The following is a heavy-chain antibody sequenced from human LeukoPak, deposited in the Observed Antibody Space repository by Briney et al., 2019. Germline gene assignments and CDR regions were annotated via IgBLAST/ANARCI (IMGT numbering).Heavy chain of an antibody. D-gene: IGHD3-10*01. CDR1: GYTLTSYY. J-gene: IGHJ4*02. Sequence: ASVKVSCKASGYTLTSYYMHWVRQAPGQGLEWMGIINPSGGSSIYAQKFQGRVTMTRDTSTSTVYMELSSLRSEDTAVYYCAREITGSGSFHYWGRGTLVTVSS. CDR3: AREITGSGSFHY. V-gene: IGHV1-46*01. CDR2: INPSGGSS.